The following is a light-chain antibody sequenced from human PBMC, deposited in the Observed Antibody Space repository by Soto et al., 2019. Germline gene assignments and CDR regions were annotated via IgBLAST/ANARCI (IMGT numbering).Light chain of an antibody. V-gene: IGKV1-27*01. Sequence: DIQMTQSPSSLSASLGDRVTITCRASQGISNYLAWYQQKPGKVPKLLIYAASTLQSGVPSRFSGSGSGTDFTLTISTLQPEDFATYYCQQSHITPPWTFGQGTKVDIK. CDR1: QGISNY. CDR3: QQSHITPPWT. J-gene: IGKJ1*01. CDR2: AAS.